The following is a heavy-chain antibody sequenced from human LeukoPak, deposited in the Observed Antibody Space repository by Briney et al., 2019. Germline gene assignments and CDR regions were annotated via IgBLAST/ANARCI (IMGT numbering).Heavy chain of an antibody. CDR2: ISPSSRLI. CDR3: ARSLRPIDY. V-gene: IGHV3-48*02. CDR1: GFTFSNYN. J-gene: IGHJ4*02. Sequence: PGGSLRLSCAASGFTFSNYNMNWVRQAPGKGLEWVSYISPSSRLIYYADSVKGRFTISRDNAKNSLYLQMNSLRDEDTAVYYCARSLRPIDYWGQGTLATVSS.